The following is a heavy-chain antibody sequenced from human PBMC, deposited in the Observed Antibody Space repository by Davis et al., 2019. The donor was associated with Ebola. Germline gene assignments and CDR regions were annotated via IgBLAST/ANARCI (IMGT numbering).Heavy chain of an antibody. Sequence: ASVKISCKASGNNSTSCGINWVRQAPGEGLEGRGWISAHNAHTNYAQRLQGRVTMTTDKSTRTVDMELRSLRSDDTAVYYCAKDRAYFYDSSGYLGDAFDIWGQWTMVTVSS. J-gene: IGHJ3*02. V-gene: IGHV1-18*01. D-gene: IGHD3-22*01. CDR2: ISAHNAHT. CDR3: AKDRAYFYDSSGYLGDAFDI. CDR1: GNNSTSCG.